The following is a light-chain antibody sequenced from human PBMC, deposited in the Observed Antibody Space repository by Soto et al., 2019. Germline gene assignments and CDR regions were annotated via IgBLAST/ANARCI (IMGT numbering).Light chain of an antibody. Sequence: IHMTQSPSTLSASVGDRVTITCRASQSISGWLAWYQQKPGTAPKLLIYEASNLESGVPSRFSGSGSGTEFTLTISSLQPDDFATYYCQQYYSYPWTFGQGTKVDIK. CDR1: QSISGW. V-gene: IGKV1-5*01. CDR3: QQYYSYPWT. J-gene: IGKJ1*01. CDR2: EAS.